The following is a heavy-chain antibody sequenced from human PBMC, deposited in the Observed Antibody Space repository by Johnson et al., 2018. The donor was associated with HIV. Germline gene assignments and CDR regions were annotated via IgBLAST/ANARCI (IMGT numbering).Heavy chain of an antibody. CDR1: GFSLDDYA. CDR3: ASSFTANI. J-gene: IGHJ3*02. D-gene: IGHD5-18*01. CDR2: MSWNGDII. Sequence: VQLVESGGGLVQPGRSLRLSCAASGFSLDDYAIHWVRQAPGKGLEWVSGMSWNGDIIGYADSVKGRFTISRDNAKNTLYLQMNSLRVEDTAVYYCASSFTANIWGQGTMVSVSS. V-gene: IGHV3-9*01.